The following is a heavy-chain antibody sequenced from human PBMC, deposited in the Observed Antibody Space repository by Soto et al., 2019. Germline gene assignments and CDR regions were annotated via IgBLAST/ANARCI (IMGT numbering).Heavy chain of an antibody. Sequence: TSETLSLTCTVSGGSISSYYWSWIRQPPGKGLEWIGYIYYSGSTNYNPSLKSRVTISVDTSKNQFSLKLSSVTAADTAVYYCASGLEYGDYIHGMDVWGQGTTVTVSS. CDR2: IYYSGST. D-gene: IGHD4-17*01. CDR3: ASGLEYGDYIHGMDV. CDR1: GGSISSYY. J-gene: IGHJ6*02. V-gene: IGHV4-59*01.